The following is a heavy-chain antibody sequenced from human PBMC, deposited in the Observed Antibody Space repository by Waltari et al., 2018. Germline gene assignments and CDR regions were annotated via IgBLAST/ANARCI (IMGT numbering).Heavy chain of an antibody. CDR3: ARAGSSGYSPDFDY. CDR2: SSGSGGST. Sequence: EVQLLESGGGLVQPGGSLRLSCAASGFTFSSYAMSWVRQAPGKGLEWVSASSGSGGSTYYADSVKGRFTISRDNSKNTLYLQMNSLRAEDTAVYYCARAGSSGYSPDFDYWGQGTLVTVSS. CDR1: GFTFSSYA. D-gene: IGHD3-22*01. J-gene: IGHJ4*02. V-gene: IGHV3-23*01.